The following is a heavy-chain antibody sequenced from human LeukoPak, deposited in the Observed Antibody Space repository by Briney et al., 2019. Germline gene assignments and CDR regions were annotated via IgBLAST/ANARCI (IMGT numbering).Heavy chain of an antibody. J-gene: IGHJ4*02. CDR2: INHDGTGT. Sequence: LRLSCASSRLSAGNVWREWVRGVRGKGLVWVSGINHDGTGTYYADSVKGRFTISRDNAKNTVYLQMNGLRAEDTAPYYCATVSDYWGQGTLVTVSS. V-gene: IGHV3-74*01. CDR1: RLSAGNVW. CDR3: ATVSDY.